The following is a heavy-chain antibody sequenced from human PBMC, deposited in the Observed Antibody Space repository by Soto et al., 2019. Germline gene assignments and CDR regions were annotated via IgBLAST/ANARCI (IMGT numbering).Heavy chain of an antibody. J-gene: IGHJ4*02. CDR2: IIPIYGTA. Sequence: QVQLVQSGAEVKKPGSSVKVSCKASGGTFSSSAISWVRQAPGQGLEWMGGIIPIYGTANYAQKFQGRVTITADESTSTAYMELSSLRSEDTAVYYCARWPYCGGGCLGYFDYWGQGTLVTVSS. D-gene: IGHD2-21*02. CDR3: ARWPYCGGGCLGYFDY. CDR1: GGTFSSSA. V-gene: IGHV1-69*01.